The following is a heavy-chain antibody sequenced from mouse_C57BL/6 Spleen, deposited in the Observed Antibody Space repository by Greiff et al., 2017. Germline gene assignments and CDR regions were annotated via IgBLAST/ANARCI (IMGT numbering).Heavy chain of an antibody. CDR1: GFNIKDDY. Sequence: EVQVVESGAELVRPGASVKLSCTASGFNIKDDYMHWVKQRPEQGLEWIGWIDPENGDTEYASKFQGKATITADTSSNTAYLQLSSLTSEDTAVYYCTTSPNSFFDYWGQGTTLTVSS. J-gene: IGHJ2*01. CDR2: IDPENGDT. V-gene: IGHV14-4*01. CDR3: TTSPNSFFDY.